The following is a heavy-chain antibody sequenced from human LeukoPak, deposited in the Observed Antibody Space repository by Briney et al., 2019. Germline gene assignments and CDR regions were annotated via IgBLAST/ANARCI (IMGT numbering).Heavy chain of an antibody. CDR2: IYYSGST. D-gene: IGHD6-19*01. Sequence: SETLSLTRTVSGGSISSYYWSWIRQPPGKGLEWIGYIYYSGSTNYNPSLKSRVTISVDTSKNQFSLKLSSVTAADTAVYYCARVRLTSVADTIDPWGQGTLVTVSS. V-gene: IGHV4-59*01. CDR1: GGSISSYY. J-gene: IGHJ5*02. CDR3: ARVRLTSVADTIDP.